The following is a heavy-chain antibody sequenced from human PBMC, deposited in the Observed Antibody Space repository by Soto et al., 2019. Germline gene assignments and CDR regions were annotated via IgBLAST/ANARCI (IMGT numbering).Heavy chain of an antibody. CDR2: IYYSGST. CDR1: GGSISSYY. CDR3: ARHGGGFGGSSWFDP. D-gene: IGHD3-10*01. V-gene: IGHV4-59*08. Sequence: SETLSLTCTVSGGSISSYYWSWIRQPPGKGLEWIGYIYYSGSTNYNPSLKSRVTISVDTSKNQFSLKLSSGTAADTAVYYCARHGGGFGGSSWFDPWGQGTLVTVSS. J-gene: IGHJ5*02.